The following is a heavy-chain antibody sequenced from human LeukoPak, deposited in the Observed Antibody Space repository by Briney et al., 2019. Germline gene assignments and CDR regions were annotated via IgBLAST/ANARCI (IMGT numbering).Heavy chain of an antibody. Sequence: MHGESLKISCQGSGFTSTSYWIGWVRQMPGKGLEWMGIIYPGDSNTRYSPSFQGQVTMSADKSISTAYLQWSSLRASDTAMYYCATRRAVAGKYYFDSWGQGTLVTVSS. CDR1: GFTSTSYW. D-gene: IGHD6-19*01. CDR2: IYPGDSNT. J-gene: IGHJ4*02. V-gene: IGHV5-51*01. CDR3: ATRRAVAGKYYFDS.